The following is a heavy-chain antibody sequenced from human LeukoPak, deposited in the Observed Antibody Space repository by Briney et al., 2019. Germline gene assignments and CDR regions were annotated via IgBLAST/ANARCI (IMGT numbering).Heavy chain of an antibody. Sequence: NASETLSLTCTVSGGSITSGGYFWSWIRQHPGKGLEWIGYISYSGNTYYNPSLKSRLTISVDTSKNQFSLKLSSVTAADTAVYYCARSFGESYFDYWGQGILVTVSS. J-gene: IGHJ4*02. D-gene: IGHD3-10*01. CDR2: ISYSGNT. CDR1: GGSITSGGYF. CDR3: ARSFGESYFDY. V-gene: IGHV4-31*03.